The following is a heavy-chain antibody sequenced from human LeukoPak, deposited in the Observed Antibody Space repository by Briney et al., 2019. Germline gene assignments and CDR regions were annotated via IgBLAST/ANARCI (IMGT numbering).Heavy chain of an antibody. V-gene: IGHV3-9*01. J-gene: IGHJ3*02. CDR3: AKDQTITIFGVVPTAGDFDI. CDR2: ISWNSGSI. Sequence: PAMTLRFSYAASGFTVDDNAMHLVRQAPGKGLEWVSGISWNSGSIGYADSVKGRFTISRDNAKNSLYLQMNSLSAEDTALYYCAKDQTITIFGVVPTAGDFDIWGQGTMVIVSS. D-gene: IGHD3-3*01. CDR1: GFTVDDNA.